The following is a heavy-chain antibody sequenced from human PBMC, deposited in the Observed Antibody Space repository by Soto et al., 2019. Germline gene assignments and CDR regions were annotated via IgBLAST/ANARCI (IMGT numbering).Heavy chain of an antibody. D-gene: IGHD6-13*01. Sequence: QVQLVQSGAEVKKPGSSVKVSCKASGGTFSSYAISWVRQAPGQGLEWMGGIIPIFGTAHYAQKFQGRVTITADEPTSTAYRELSSLRSEDTAVYYCAREDGIAAAGRGYGMDVWGQGTTVTVSS. CDR2: IIPIFGTA. CDR3: AREDGIAAAGRGYGMDV. J-gene: IGHJ6*02. V-gene: IGHV1-69*01. CDR1: GGTFSSYA.